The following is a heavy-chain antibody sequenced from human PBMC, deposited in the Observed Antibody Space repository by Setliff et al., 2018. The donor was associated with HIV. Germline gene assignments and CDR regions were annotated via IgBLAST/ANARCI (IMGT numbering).Heavy chain of an antibody. Sequence: GGSLRLSCATSGFTFSNFWMTWVRQAPGKGLEWVSNIYSGGDSYHADSVKGRFTLSRDNSKNTLYLQMDSLRPEDTAIYYCARSRLYNSALDFWGQGTLVTVSS. V-gene: IGHV3-66*02. D-gene: IGHD3-10*01. CDR2: IYSGGDS. CDR3: ARSRLYNSALDF. CDR1: GFTFSNFW. J-gene: IGHJ4*02.